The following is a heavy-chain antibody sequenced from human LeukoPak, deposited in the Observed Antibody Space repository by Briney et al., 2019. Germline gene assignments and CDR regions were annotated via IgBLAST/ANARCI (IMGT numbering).Heavy chain of an antibody. CDR1: GVSISSSNSY. D-gene: IGHD3/OR15-3a*01. Sequence: SETLSLTCTVSGVSISSSNSYWGWIRQPPGKELEWIGSIYYSGNTYYNASLKSQVSISIDTSKNQFSLRLTSVTAADTAVYYCARQTGSGLFTLPGGQGTLVTVSS. J-gene: IGHJ4*02. V-gene: IGHV4-39*01. CDR2: IYYSGNT. CDR3: ARQTGSGLFTLP.